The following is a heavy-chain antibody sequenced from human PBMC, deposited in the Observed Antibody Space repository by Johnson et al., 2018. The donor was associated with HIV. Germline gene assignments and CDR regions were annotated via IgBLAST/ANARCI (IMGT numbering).Heavy chain of an antibody. CDR1: GFTFSSYA. J-gene: IGHJ3*02. D-gene: IGHD6-13*01. CDR3: AKVVGIAAAGWDAFDI. CDR2: ISYDGSNK. Sequence: QVQLVESGGGVVQPGRSLRLSCAASGFTFSSYAMHWVRQAPGKGLEWVAVISYDGSNKYYADSVKGRFTISRDNSKNTLYLQMNSLRAEDTAVYYCAKVVGIAAAGWDAFDIWGQGTMVTVSS. V-gene: IGHV3-30*04.